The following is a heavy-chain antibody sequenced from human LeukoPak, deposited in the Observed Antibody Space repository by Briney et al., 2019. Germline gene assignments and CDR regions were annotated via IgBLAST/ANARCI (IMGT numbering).Heavy chain of an antibody. V-gene: IGHV3-30*18. D-gene: IGHD3-16*01. Sequence: PGRSLRLSCAASGFTFRNYGMHWVRQAPGKGLEWVAVISYDGSNKYYADSVKGRFTISRDNSKNTLYLQMNSLRAEDTAVYYCAKGQRGGAATLDYWGQGTLVTVSS. CDR2: ISYDGSNK. CDR1: GFTFRNYG. CDR3: AKGQRGGAATLDY. J-gene: IGHJ4*02.